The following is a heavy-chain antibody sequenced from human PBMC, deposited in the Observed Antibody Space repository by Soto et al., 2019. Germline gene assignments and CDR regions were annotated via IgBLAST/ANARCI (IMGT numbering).Heavy chain of an antibody. V-gene: IGHV4-30-4*01. CDR2: IYYSGST. CDR3: ARLGYYDSSGYYVGY. Sequence: SETLSLTCTVSGDSITSGESYWSWIRQPPGKGLEWIGYIYYSGSTYYNQSLKSRISISVDTSKNKISQKQRYETAADTAVYYCARLGYYDSSGYYVGYWGQGTLVTVSS. CDR1: GDSITSGESY. D-gene: IGHD3-22*01. J-gene: IGHJ4*02.